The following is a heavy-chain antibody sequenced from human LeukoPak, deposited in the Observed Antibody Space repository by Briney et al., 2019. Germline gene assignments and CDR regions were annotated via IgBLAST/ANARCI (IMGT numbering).Heavy chain of an antibody. J-gene: IGHJ4*02. Sequence: GGSLRLSCAASGFTFSSYSMNWVSQAPGKGLEWVSSISSSSSYIYYADSVKGRFTISRDNAKNSLYLQMNSLRAEDTAVYYCARESATAGDFDYWGQGTLVTVSS. V-gene: IGHV3-21*01. CDR3: ARESATAGDFDY. CDR1: GFTFSSYS. CDR2: ISSSSSYI. D-gene: IGHD1-26*01.